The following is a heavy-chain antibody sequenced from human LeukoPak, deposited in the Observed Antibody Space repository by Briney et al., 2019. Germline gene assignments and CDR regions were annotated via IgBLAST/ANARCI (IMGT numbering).Heavy chain of an antibody. CDR3: AKDSAITIFFSPLLDV. Sequence: GRSLRLSCAASGFTFSDYALHWVRQAPGKGLEWVAVISNDGGDKYYADSVKGRFSISRDNSKNTPSFQMNSLRAEDTAVYYCAKDSAITIFFSPLLDVWGQGTTVTVSS. CDR1: GFTFSDYA. D-gene: IGHD3-9*01. V-gene: IGHV3-30*14. J-gene: IGHJ6*02. CDR2: ISNDGGDK.